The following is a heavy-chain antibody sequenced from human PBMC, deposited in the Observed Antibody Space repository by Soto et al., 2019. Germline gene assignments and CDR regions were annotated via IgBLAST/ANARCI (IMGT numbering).Heavy chain of an antibody. V-gene: IGHV4-30-2*01. J-gene: IGHJ6*02. CDR3: ARRRGFPSYYGMDV. Sequence: QLQLQESGSGLVKPSQTLSLTCAVSGGSISSGGYSWSWIRQPPGKGREWIGYIYHSGSTYYNPSLKSRVTISVDRSKNQFSLKLSSVTAADTAVYYCARRRGFPSYYGMDVWGQGTTVTVSS. CDR2: IYHSGST. D-gene: IGHD5-12*01. CDR1: GGSISSGGYS.